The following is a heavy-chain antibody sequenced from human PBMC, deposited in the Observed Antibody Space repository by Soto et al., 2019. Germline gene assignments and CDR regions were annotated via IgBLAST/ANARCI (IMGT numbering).Heavy chain of an antibody. CDR1: GGSISSGGYY. D-gene: IGHD3-10*01. Sequence: SETLSLTCTVSGGSISSGGYYWSWIRQPPGKGLEWIGEINHSGSTNYNPSLKSRVTISVDTSKNQFSLKLSSVTAADTAVYYCARGAYYGSGRRLNWFDPWGQGTLVTVSS. CDR2: INHSGST. CDR3: ARGAYYGSGRRLNWFDP. J-gene: IGHJ5*02. V-gene: IGHV4-39*07.